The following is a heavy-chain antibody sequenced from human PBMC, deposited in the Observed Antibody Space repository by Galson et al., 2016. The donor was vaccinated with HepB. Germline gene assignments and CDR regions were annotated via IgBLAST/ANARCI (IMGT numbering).Heavy chain of an antibody. CDR3: ARDGARITIAGVLVISGGMDV. J-gene: IGHJ6*01. V-gene: IGHV4-34*01. CDR2: INHSGIT. D-gene: IGHD3-3*01. Sequence: SETLSLTCAVYGGPFNYYYWSWIRQAPGKGLEWIGEINHSGITNYNPSLESRVSISVDTSKNQFSLKLSSLTAAATAVYYCARDGARITIAGVLVISGGMDVWGQGTTVNVSP. CDR1: GGPFNYYY.